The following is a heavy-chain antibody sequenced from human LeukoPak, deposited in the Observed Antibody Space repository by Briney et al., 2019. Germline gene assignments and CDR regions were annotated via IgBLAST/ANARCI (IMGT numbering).Heavy chain of an antibody. CDR1: GGSISSYY. CDR3: ARRGGYSSSRTYYFDY. V-gene: IGHV4-59*08. Sequence: SESLSLTCPVSGGSISSYYCGWVRQPAGEGLGWIGYIYYSGSTNSNPSLKSRDTISVDTSKNQFSLKLSSVTAADTAVYYCARRGGYSSSRTYYFDYWGQGTLVTVSS. D-gene: IGHD6-13*01. CDR2: IYYSGST. J-gene: IGHJ4*02.